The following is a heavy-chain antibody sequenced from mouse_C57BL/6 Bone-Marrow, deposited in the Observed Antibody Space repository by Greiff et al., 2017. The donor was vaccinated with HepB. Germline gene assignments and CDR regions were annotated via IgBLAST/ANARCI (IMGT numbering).Heavy chain of an antibody. Sequence: VQLQQPGAELVRPGSSVKLSCKASGYTFTSYWMDWVKQRPGQGLEWIGNIYPSDSETHYNQKFKDKATLTVDKSSSTAYMQLSSLTSEDSAVYYCARAQATRFAYWGQGTLVTVSA. D-gene: IGHD3-2*02. CDR1: GYTFTSYW. CDR3: ARAQATRFAY. J-gene: IGHJ3*01. CDR2: IYPSDSET. V-gene: IGHV1-61*01.